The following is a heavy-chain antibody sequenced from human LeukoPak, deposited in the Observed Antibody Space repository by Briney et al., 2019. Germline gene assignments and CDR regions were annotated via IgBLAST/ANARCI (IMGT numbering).Heavy chain of an antibody. CDR1: GGSFSGYY. V-gene: IGHV4-4*07. D-gene: IGHD3-16*02. CDR3: ARDVHMGLGELSLFDY. Sequence: SETLSLTCAVYGGSFSGYYWSWIRQPAGKGLEWIGRIYTSGSTNYNPSLKSRVTMSVDTSKNQFSLKLSSVTAADTAVYYCARDVHMGLGELSLFDYWGPGTLVTVSS. CDR2: IYTSGST. J-gene: IGHJ4*02.